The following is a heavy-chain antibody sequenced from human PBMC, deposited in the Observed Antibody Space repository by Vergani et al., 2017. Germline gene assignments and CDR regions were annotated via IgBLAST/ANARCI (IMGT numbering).Heavy chain of an antibody. J-gene: IGHJ4*02. CDR1: GGSFSGYY. CDR2: INHSGST. V-gene: IGHV4-34*01. CDR3: ARGGGGYYYASPFDY. D-gene: IGHD3-22*01. Sequence: QVQLQQWGAGLLKPSETLSLTCAVYGGSFSGYYWSWIRQPPGKGLEWIGEINHSGSTNYNPSLKSRVTISVDTSKKQCFLKLSSVPAADTAVYYCARGGGGYYYASPFDYWGQGTLVTVSS.